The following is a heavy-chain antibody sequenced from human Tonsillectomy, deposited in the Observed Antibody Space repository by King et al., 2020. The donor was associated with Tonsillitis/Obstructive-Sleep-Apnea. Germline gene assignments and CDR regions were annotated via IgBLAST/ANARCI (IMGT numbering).Heavy chain of an antibody. J-gene: IGHJ6*03. Sequence: VQLVESGGGLVKPGGSLRLSWAASGFTFSDYYMSWIRQAPGKGLIWVSYISSSGSSIYYADSVKGRFTISRDIAKNSLYLQMNSLRAEDTAVYYCAGGYSSSWSSHYYYYMDVWGKGTTVTVSS. V-gene: IGHV3-11*01. CDR3: AGGYSSSWSSHYYYYMDV. CDR2: ISSSGSSI. D-gene: IGHD6-13*01. CDR1: GFTFSDYY.